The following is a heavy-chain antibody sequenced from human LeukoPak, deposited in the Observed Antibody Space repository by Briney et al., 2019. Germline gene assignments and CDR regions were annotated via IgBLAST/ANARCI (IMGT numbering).Heavy chain of an antibody. V-gene: IGHV4-59*09. CDR2: IYYSGST. D-gene: IGHD4-17*01. CDR3: ASGYGKFAY. Sequence: LEWIGYIYYSGSTKYNPSLKSRVTISVDPSKNQFSLKLSSVTAADTAVYYCASGYGKFAYWGQGTLVTVSS. J-gene: IGHJ4*02.